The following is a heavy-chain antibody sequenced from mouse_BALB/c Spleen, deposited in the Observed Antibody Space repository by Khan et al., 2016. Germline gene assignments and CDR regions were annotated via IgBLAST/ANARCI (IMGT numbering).Heavy chain of an antibody. CDR2: ITDAGGST. Sequence: ELVESGGGLVKPGGSLKLSCAASGFAFSSYDMSWVRQSPEKRLDWVAYITDAGGSTYYLDTVKGRFTISRDNAKNILYLQMTSLKSEDTAMYYCARRLRLWGMDYGGQGTSVTVSS. CDR3: ARRLRLWGMDY. D-gene: IGHD1-2*01. CDR1: GFAFSSYD. V-gene: IGHV5-12-1*01. J-gene: IGHJ4*01.